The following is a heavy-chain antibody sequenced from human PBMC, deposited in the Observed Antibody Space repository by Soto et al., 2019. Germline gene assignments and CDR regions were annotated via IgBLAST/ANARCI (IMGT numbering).Heavy chain of an antibody. CDR2: INSGSSAI. J-gene: IGHJ4*02. Sequence: EVQVVESGGGLVQPGGSLRLSCAASGFTFSSYSMNWVRQAPGKGLEWVSYINSGSSAIYYADSVKGRFTISRDNAKNSLYLQMNRLRAEDTAVYYCARDGLTGYTSGWSGGDYWGQGTLVTVSS. CDR3: ARDGLTGYTSGWSGGDY. V-gene: IGHV3-48*01. D-gene: IGHD6-19*01. CDR1: GFTFSSYS.